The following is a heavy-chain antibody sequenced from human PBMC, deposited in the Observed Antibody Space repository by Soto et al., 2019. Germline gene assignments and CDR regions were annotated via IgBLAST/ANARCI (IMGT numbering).Heavy chain of an antibody. Sequence: EVQVLESGGGLVQPGGSLRLSCAASGFTFSSYAMTWVRQAPGKGLEWVSIITASGDTTYYAASVKGRFTISRDNSKNTLFLQMNSLRVEDTAVYYCAKRSSPPYWDGDCSTGGNFDYWGQGTLVTVSS. CDR1: GFTFSSYA. D-gene: IGHD2-21*01. CDR2: ITASGDTT. J-gene: IGHJ4*02. V-gene: IGHV3-23*01. CDR3: AKRSSPPYWDGDCSTGGNFDY.